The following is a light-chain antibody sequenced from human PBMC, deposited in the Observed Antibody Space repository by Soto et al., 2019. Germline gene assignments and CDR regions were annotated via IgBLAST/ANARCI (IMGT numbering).Light chain of an antibody. CDR1: QSVSSSY. Sequence: EIVLTQSPGTLSLSPGERATLSCRASQSVSSSYLAWYQHKPGQAPRLLIYGASSRATGIPDRFSGSGSGTHFTLTISRLEPEDFAVYYAQQYGSSQPLTFGGRTKVDIK. V-gene: IGKV3-20*01. J-gene: IGKJ4*01. CDR3: QQYGSSQPLT. CDR2: GAS.